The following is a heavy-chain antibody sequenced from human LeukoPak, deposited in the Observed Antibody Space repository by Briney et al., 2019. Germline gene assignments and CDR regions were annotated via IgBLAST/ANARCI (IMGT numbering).Heavy chain of an antibody. D-gene: IGHD6-19*01. J-gene: IGHJ4*02. CDR1: GFTVSSNH. CDR2: IYSGGST. CDR3: ARDPYSSGWLDY. Sequence: PGGSLRLSCAASGFTVSSNHMSWVRQAPGKGLEWVSVIYSGGSTYYADSVKGRFTISRDNSKNTLYLQMNSLRAEDTAVYYCARDPYSSGWLDYWGQGTLVTVSS. V-gene: IGHV3-53*01.